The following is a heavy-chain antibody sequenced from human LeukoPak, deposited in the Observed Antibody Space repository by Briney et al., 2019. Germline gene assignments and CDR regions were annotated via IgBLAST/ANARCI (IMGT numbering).Heavy chain of an antibody. V-gene: IGHV1-2*02. CDR1: GYTFTGYN. D-gene: IGHD6-13*01. CDR3: ARDRIAAPGGAYWFDP. J-gene: IGHJ5*02. Sequence: ASVTVSFKASGYTFTGYNMHWVRQAPGQAREWMGWINPKSGDTNYAQKFQGRVTMTRAPSINTVYMELSRLTSDHTAVFYCARDRIAAPGGAYWFDPWGQGTLVIVSS. CDR2: INPKSGDT.